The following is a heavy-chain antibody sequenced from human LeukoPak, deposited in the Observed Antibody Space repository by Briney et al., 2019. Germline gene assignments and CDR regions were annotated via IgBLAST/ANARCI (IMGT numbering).Heavy chain of an antibody. Sequence: GGSLRLSCVVSGFTFSNYGMHWVRQAPGKGLEWVAFIRYDGKTEHYADSVKGRLTVSRDTSKNTLYLQMNSLRVEDTAVYYCVRDAMVTEPINYWGQGTLVTVSS. D-gene: IGHD2-21*02. CDR3: VRDAMVTEPINY. CDR1: GFTFSNYG. CDR2: IRYDGKTE. V-gene: IGHV3-30*02. J-gene: IGHJ4*02.